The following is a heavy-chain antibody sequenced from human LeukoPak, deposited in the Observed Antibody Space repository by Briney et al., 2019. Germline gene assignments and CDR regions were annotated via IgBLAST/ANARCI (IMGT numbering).Heavy chain of an antibody. CDR1: GYTFTGYY. J-gene: IGHJ3*02. Sequence: GASVKVSCKASGYTFTGYYMHWVRQAPGQGLEWMGWTNPNSGGTNYAQKFQGRVTMTRDTSISTAYMELSRLRSDDTAVYYCARDPGESAVTTVAFDIWGQGTMVTVSS. CDR3: ARDPGESAVTTVAFDI. CDR2: TNPNSGGT. V-gene: IGHV1-2*02. D-gene: IGHD4-17*01.